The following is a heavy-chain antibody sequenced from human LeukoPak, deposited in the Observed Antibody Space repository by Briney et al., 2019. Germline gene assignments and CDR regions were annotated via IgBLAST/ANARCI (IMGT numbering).Heavy chain of an antibody. V-gene: IGHV4-59*01. Sequence: SETLSLTCTVSGGSINNYYWTWIRQPPGKGLEWIGYISFSGTTNYNPSLKSRVTISLDTSNNQCSLKLTSVTAADTAVYYCARISPSSGTYWGSLYYYMDVWGKGTTVTVSS. J-gene: IGHJ6*03. CDR2: ISFSGTT. D-gene: IGHD1-26*01. CDR3: ARISPSSGTYWGSLYYYMDV. CDR1: GGSINNYY.